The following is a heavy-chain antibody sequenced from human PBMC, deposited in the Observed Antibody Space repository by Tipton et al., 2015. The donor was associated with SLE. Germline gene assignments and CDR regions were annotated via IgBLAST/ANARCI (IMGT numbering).Heavy chain of an antibody. V-gene: IGHV4-4*07. D-gene: IGHD2-8*02. CDR2: LYGSGSP. CDR3: ARAVARVVYARVRAFDI. J-gene: IGHJ3*02. CDR1: GDSLSTNY. Sequence: TLSLTCTVSGDSLSTNYWNWIRQPAGKGLEWIGRLYGSGSPTHYNPSLESRVTMSVDTSQNQFSLNLSSVTAADTAVYYCARAVARVVYARVRAFDIWGQGTLVTVSS.